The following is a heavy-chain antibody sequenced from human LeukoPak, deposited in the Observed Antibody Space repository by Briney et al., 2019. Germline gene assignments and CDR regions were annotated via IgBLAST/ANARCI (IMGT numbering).Heavy chain of an antibody. CDR3: ARWPYSSSYYFDY. CDR1: GFTFTDYF. J-gene: IGHJ4*02. Sequence: GGSLRLSCAASGFTFTDYFMNWIRQAPGKGLEWVSSISSGTTYIYYADSVRGRFTLSRDNAKNSLYLQMNSLRAEDTAVYYCARWPYSSSYYFDYWGQGTLVTVSS. CDR2: ISSGTTYI. V-gene: IGHV3-11*06. D-gene: IGHD6-6*01.